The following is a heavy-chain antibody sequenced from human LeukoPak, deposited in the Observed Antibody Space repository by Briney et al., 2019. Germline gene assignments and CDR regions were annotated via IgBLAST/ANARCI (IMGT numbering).Heavy chain of an antibody. CDR2: INPNSGGT. J-gene: IGHJ4*02. Sequence: ASVKVSCKASGYTFTGYYMHWVRQAPGQGLEWMGWINPNSGGTNYAQKFQGRVTMTRDTSISTAYMELSRLGSDDTAVYYCARASVELRFLGGGYWGQGTLVNVSS. CDR1: GYTFTGYY. D-gene: IGHD3-3*01. V-gene: IGHV1-2*02. CDR3: ARASVELRFLGGGY.